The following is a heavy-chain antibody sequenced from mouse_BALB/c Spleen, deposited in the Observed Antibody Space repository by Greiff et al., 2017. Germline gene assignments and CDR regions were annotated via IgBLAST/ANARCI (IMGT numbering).Heavy chain of an antibody. CDR3: AREEGLRPWFAY. J-gene: IGHJ3*01. CDR2: IWAGGST. Sequence: VKLVESGPGLVAPSQSLSITCTVSGFSLTSYGVHWVRQPPGKGLEWLGVIWAGGSTNYNSALMSRLSISKDNSKSQVFLKMNSLQTDDTAMYYCAREEGLRPWFAYWGQGTLVTVSA. V-gene: IGHV2-9*02. CDR1: GFSLTSYG. D-gene: IGHD2-4*01.